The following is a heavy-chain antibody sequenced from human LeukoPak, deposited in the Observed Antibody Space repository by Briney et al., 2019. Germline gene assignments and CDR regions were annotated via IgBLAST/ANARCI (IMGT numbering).Heavy chain of an antibody. Sequence: PSETLSLTCSVSGGSISSSTYYWGWIRQSPGKGLEWIGSIYHSGTTYYNPSLKSRGTISVDTSKNQFSLRLTSVTAADTAVYYCARERKNCSDTTCYSGALDHWGQGSLVTVSS. J-gene: IGHJ4*02. V-gene: IGHV4-39*02. CDR2: IYHSGTT. D-gene: IGHD2-2*02. CDR1: GGSISSSTYY. CDR3: ARERKNCSDTTCYSGALDH.